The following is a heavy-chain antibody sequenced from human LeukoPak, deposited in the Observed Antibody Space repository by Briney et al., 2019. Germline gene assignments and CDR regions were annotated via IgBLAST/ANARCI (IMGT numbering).Heavy chain of an antibody. V-gene: IGHV4-34*01. D-gene: IGHD2-15*01. CDR2: INHSGST. J-gene: IGHJ4*02. CDR3: ARGLREVRYCSGGSCYSLYYFDY. CDR1: GGSFSGYY. Sequence: SETLSLTCAVYGGSFSGYYWSWIRQPPGKGLEWIGEINHSGSTNYNPSLKSRVTISVDTSKNQFSLKLSPVTAADTAVYYCARGLREVRYCSGGSCYSLYYFDYWGQGTLVTVSS.